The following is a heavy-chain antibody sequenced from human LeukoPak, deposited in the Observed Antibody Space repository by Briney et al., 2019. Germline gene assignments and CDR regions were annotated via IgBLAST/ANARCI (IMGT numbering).Heavy chain of an antibody. Sequence: GGSLRLSCAASGFVFSNNWMYWVRQAPGRGLVWVSRINSDGSSIAYADFVRGRFTISRDNAKNTLFLQMNSLTVEDTAMYYCGKDLSWGSTDYWGQGTLVTVST. CDR3: GKDLSWGSTDY. CDR2: INSDGSSI. CDR1: GFVFSNNW. V-gene: IGHV3-74*01. J-gene: IGHJ4*02. D-gene: IGHD6-13*01.